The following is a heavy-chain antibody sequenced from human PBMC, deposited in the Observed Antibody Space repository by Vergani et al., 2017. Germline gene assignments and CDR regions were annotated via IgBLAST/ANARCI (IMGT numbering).Heavy chain of an antibody. Sequence: QVQLVQSGAEVKKPGASVKVSCKASGYTFTSYGISWVRQAPGQGLEWMGWISAYNGNTNYAQKLQGRVTMTPDTSTSTAYMELRSLRSDATAVYYWARDRGYGDYQGGGNWFDPWGQGTLVTVSS. D-gene: IGHD4-17*01. CDR3: ARDRGYGDYQGGGNWFDP. CDR2: ISAYNGNT. CDR1: GYTFTSYG. J-gene: IGHJ5*02. V-gene: IGHV1-18*01.